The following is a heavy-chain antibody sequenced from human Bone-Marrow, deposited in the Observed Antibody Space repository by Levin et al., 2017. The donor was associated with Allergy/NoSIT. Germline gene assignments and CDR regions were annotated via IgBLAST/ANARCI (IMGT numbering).Heavy chain of an antibody. J-gene: IGHJ5*02. D-gene: IGHD4-17*01. CDR1: GFTFSSYE. V-gene: IGHV3-48*03. CDR2: ISSSGSTI. Sequence: GGSLRLSCAASGFTFSSYEMNWVRQAPGKGLEWVSYISSSGSTIYYADSVKGRFTISRDNAKNSLYLQMNSLRAEDTAVYYCASSTTVTGNNWFDPWGQGTLVTVSS. CDR3: ASSTTVTGNNWFDP.